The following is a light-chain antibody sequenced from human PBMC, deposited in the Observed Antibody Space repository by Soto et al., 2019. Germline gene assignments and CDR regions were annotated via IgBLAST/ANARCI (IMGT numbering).Light chain of an antibody. V-gene: IGKV1-27*01. CDR2: AAS. J-gene: IGKJ2*01. CDR1: QGISNY. CDR3: QKYNSAPYT. Sequence: DIPMTQSPSSLSASVGDRVTITCRASQGISNYLAWYQQKPGKVPKLLIYAASTLQSGVPSRFSGSGSGTDFSLTISSLQAEDVGTYYCQKYNSAPYTFGQGTKLEIK.